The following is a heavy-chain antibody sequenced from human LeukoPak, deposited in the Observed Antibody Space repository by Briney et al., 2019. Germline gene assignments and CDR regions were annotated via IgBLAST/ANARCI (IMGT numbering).Heavy chain of an antibody. D-gene: IGHD3-10*01. CDR2: ISAYNGNT. V-gene: IGHV1-18*01. Sequence: GASAKVSCTASGYTFTSYGISWVRQAPGQGLEWMGWISAYNGNTNYAQKLQGRVTMTTDTSTSTAYMELRSLRSDDTAVYYCARRVRYYYGSGSYYEYYFDYWGQGTLVTVSS. J-gene: IGHJ4*02. CDR3: ARRVRYYYGSGSYYEYYFDY. CDR1: GYTFTSYG.